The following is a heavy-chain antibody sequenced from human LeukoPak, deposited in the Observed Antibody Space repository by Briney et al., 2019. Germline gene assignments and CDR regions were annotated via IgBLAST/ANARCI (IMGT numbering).Heavy chain of an antibody. Sequence: GESLKISCQGSGYSFRSDWIAWVRQMPGKGLEWMGIIYPDDSDTRYSPSFQGQVTISADKSISTAYLQWSSPKASDTAIYYCVSPRDGYDVFDVWGQGTMVTVSS. CDR3: VSPRDGYDVFDV. D-gene: IGHD5-24*01. CDR1: GYSFRSDW. CDR2: IYPDDSDT. J-gene: IGHJ3*01. V-gene: IGHV5-51*01.